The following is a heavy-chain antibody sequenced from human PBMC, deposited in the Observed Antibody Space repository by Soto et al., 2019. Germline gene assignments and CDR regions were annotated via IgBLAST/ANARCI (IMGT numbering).Heavy chain of an antibody. Sequence: QITLKESGPTLVKPTQTLTLTCTFSGFSFSTTGVGVGWIRQPPGKALEWLALIYWDDDKRYSPSLKSRLTITQDTSKNQVVLTMTNMDPVDTATYYCAHRQAQGIGLAGTFDSWGQGTLVTVSS. CDR2: IYWDDDK. D-gene: IGHD6-19*01. CDR3: AHRQAQGIGLAGTFDS. CDR1: GFSFSTTGVG. J-gene: IGHJ4*02. V-gene: IGHV2-5*02.